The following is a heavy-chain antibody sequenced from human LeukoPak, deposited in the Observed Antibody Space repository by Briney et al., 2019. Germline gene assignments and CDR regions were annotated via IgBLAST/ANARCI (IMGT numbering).Heavy chain of an antibody. CDR1: GFTFSSYA. CDR3: AKDSYRVSWYWDYYYYYMDV. D-gene: IGHD6-13*01. CDR2: ISGSGTNT. Sequence: GGSLRLSCAASGFTFSSYAMNWVRQAPGKGLEWVSGISGSGTNTYYADSVKGRFTISRDNSKNTLYMQMNSLRAEDTAVYYCAKDSYRVSWYWDYYYYYMDVWGKGTTVTVSS. J-gene: IGHJ6*03. V-gene: IGHV3-23*01.